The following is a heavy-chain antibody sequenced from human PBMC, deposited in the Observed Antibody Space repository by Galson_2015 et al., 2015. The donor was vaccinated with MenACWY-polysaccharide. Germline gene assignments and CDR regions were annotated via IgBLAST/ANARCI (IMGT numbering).Heavy chain of an antibody. CDR3: VRLLGGVSFDS. CDR2: IYWDEDK. V-gene: IGHV2-5*02. CDR1: GFSVTATGVG. Sequence: PALVKPTQTLSLTCTFSGFSVTATGVGVGWIRQPPGKAPEWLAHIYWDEDKRFSPSLGARLTITKDTSRDQVVLTMTDMDPVDTATYYCVRLLGGVSFDSWGQGTL. J-gene: IGHJ4*02. D-gene: IGHD1-26*01.